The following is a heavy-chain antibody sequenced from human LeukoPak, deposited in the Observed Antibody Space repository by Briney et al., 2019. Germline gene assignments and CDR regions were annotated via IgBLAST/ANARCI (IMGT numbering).Heavy chain of an antibody. CDR1: GGSISSYY. Sequence: PSETLSPTCTVSGGSISSYYWSWIRQPPGKGLEWIGYIYYSGSTNYNPSLKSRVTISVDTSKNQFSLKLSSVTAADTAVYYCARFSRGSGWYVNYWGQGTLVTVSS. D-gene: IGHD6-19*01. J-gene: IGHJ4*02. V-gene: IGHV4-59*01. CDR3: ARFSRGSGWYVNY. CDR2: IYYSGST.